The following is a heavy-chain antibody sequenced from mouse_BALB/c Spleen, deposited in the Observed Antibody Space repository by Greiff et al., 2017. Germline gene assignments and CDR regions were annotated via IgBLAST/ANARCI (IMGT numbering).Heavy chain of an antibody. Sequence: EVHLVESGGGLVKPGGSLKLSCAASGFTFSDYYMYWVRQTPEKRLEWVATISDGGSYTYYPDSVKGRFTISRDNAKNNLYLQMSSLTSEDTAMYYCARGYYGSSHDWYFEGWGAGTTVTVSS. V-gene: IGHV5-4*02. CDR2: ISDGGSYT. D-gene: IGHD1-1*01. J-gene: IGHJ1*01. CDR1: GFTFSDYY. CDR3: ARGYYGSSHDWYFEG.